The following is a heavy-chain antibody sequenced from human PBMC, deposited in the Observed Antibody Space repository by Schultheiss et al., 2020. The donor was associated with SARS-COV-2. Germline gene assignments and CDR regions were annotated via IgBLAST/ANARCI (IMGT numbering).Heavy chain of an antibody. J-gene: IGHJ6*02. Sequence: GGSLRLSCAASGFTVSSNYMSWVRQAPGKGLEWVAVISYDGSNKYYADSVKGRFTISRDNSKNTLYLQMNSLRAEDTAVYYCAILAAAGFYYYYGMDVWGQGTTVTVSS. CDR1: GFTVSSNY. CDR2: ISYDGSNK. V-gene: IGHV3-30*03. CDR3: AILAAAGFYYYYGMDV. D-gene: IGHD6-13*01.